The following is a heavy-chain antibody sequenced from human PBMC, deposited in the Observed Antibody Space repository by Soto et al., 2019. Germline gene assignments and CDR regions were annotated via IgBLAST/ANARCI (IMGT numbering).Heavy chain of an antibody. CDR1: GYTFTNYY. J-gene: IGHJ4*02. CDR2: INPSGGTT. Sequence: QVQLVQSGAEVKKPGASVKVSCKTSGYTFTNYYMHWVRQAPGQGLEWMGIINPSGGTTTYAQKFQGRVTMTRDTSTSTVYMELSSLRSEDTAVYYCATERGGYCLNCFDYWGQGTLVTVSS. CDR3: ATERGGYCLNCFDY. D-gene: IGHD2-21*02. V-gene: IGHV1-46*01.